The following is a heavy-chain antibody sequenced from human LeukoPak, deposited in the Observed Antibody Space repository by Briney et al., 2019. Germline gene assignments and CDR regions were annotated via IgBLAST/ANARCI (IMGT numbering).Heavy chain of an antibody. CDR1: GGTFSSYA. CDR3: ASNRHCTNGVCYNEYYFGY. J-gene: IGHJ4*02. V-gene: IGHV1-69*05. Sequence: SVKVSCKASGGTFSSYAISWVRQAPGQGLEWMGGIIPIFGTANYAQKFQGRVTITTDESTSTAYMELSSLRSEDTAVYYCASNRHCTNGVCYNEYYFGYWGQGTLVTVSS. CDR2: IIPIFGTA. D-gene: IGHD2-8*01.